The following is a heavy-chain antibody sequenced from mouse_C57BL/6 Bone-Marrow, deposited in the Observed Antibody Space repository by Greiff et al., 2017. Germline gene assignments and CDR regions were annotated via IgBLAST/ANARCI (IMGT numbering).Heavy chain of an antibody. CDR3: AKNHEARDY. V-gene: IGHV1-64*01. CDR2: IHPNSGST. J-gene: IGHJ4*01. CDR1: GYTFTSYW. Sequence: VQLPQSGAELVKPGASVKLSCKASGYTFTSYWMHWVKQRPGQGLEWIGMIHPNSGSTNYNEKFKSKATLTVDKSSSTAYMQLSSLTSEDSAVYYCAKNHEARDYWGQGTSVTVAA.